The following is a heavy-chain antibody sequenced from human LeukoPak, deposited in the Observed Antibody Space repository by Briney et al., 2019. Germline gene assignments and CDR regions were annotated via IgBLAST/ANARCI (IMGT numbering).Heavy chain of an antibody. J-gene: IGHJ6*02. CDR2: ISYDGSNK. CDR3: ARDLVVVVAATPQYYYYYGMDV. CDR1: GFTFRNYA. Sequence: GGSLRLSCAASGFTFRNYAMHWVRQAPGKGLEWVAVISYDGSNKYYADSVKGRFTISRDNAKNSLYLQMNSLRAEDTAVYYCARDLVVVVAATPQYYYYYGMDVWGQGTTVTVSS. D-gene: IGHD2-15*01. V-gene: IGHV3-30*04.